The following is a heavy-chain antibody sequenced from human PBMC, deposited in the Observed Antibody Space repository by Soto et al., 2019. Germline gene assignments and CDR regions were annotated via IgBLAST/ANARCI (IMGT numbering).Heavy chain of an antibody. CDR3: AREFFWRSSSSPTYYYYLDV. Sequence: VQLQESGEGLVKPSETLSLTCTVSRGSVSSYHWTWIRQSPGKGLEWIGYIYYNGTTDYNPSLKSRVTISVSTSKRQFSLRLTSVTAADTAVYYCAREFFWRSSSSPTYYYYLDVWGKGTTVTVSS. CDR2: IYYNGTT. J-gene: IGHJ6*03. CDR1: RGSVSSYH. V-gene: IGHV4-59*02. D-gene: IGHD6-6*01.